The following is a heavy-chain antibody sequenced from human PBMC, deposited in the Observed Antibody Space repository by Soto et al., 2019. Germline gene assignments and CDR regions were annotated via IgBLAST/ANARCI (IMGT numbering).Heavy chain of an antibody. CDR2: IDPIDSYT. J-gene: IGHJ6*02. Sequence: GESLKISCQASGYSFTNCWITWVRQMPGKGLEWMGKIDPIDSYTNYSPSFQGRVTISADKSTGTTYLQWSSLKASDTAMYYCSRQGYSTSMGYYYAMDVWGQGTTVTVSS. CDR1: GYSFTNCW. V-gene: IGHV5-10-1*01. D-gene: IGHD6-13*01. CDR3: SRQGYSTSMGYYYAMDV.